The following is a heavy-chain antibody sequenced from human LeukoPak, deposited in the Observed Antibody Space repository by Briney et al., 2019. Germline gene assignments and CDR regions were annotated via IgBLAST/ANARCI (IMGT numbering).Heavy chain of an antibody. CDR1: GFSFSSYA. CDR2: ISDHNT. CDR3: AKGRDSYGYGDFDY. Sequence: PGGSLRLSCAVSGFSFSSYAMGWVRQAPGKGLEWVSIISDHNTWYADSVKGRFTISRDNPKNTLYLQMNSLRGEDTAVYYCAKGRDSYGYGDFDYWGQGTLVTVSS. D-gene: IGHD5-18*01. J-gene: IGHJ4*02. V-gene: IGHV3-23*01.